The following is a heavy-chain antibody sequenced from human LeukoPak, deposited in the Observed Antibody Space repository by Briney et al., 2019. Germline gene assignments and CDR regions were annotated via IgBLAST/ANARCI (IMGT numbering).Heavy chain of an antibody. V-gene: IGHV3-33*01. CDR1: GFTFSSYG. CDR3: ARAYYYDSSGYPLLGY. D-gene: IGHD3-22*01. J-gene: IGHJ4*02. Sequence: PGGSLRLSCAASGFTFSSYGMHWVRQAPGKGLEWVAVIWYDGSNKHYADSVKGRFTISRDNSKNTLYLQMNSLRAEDTAVYYCARAYYYDSSGYPLLGYWGQGTLVTVSS. CDR2: IWYDGSNK.